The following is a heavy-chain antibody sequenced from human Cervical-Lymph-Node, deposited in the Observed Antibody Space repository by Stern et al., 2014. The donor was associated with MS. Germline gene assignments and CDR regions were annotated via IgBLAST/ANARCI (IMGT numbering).Heavy chain of an antibody. CDR1: GYNLTTYA. V-gene: IGHV7-4-1*02. CDR3: ATWGAGSSPPLFY. D-gene: IGHD6-6*01. CDR2: INTKTGNP. J-gene: IGHJ4*02. Sequence: QMQLVQSGSELKKPGASVKVSCKASGYNLTTYAINWVRQAPGQGLEWMGWINTKTGNPTFAQGCTGRFVFSLDTTINTAYLRISSLKAEDSAVYYCATWGAGSSPPLFYWGQGTLVTVSS.